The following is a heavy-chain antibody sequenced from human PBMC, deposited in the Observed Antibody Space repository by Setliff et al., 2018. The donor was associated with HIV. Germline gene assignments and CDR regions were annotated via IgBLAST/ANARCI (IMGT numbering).Heavy chain of an antibody. J-gene: IGHJ4*02. Sequence: ASVKVSCKASGYSFTGYYMHWVRQAHGQGLEWMGWMNPSTGGTRFAQKYQGRVNMTRDTFITTAYMELSSLRSDDTAVYYCARMGESPQHSSSWYYWGQGTLVTVSS. CDR3: ARMGESPQHSSSWYY. CDR2: MNPSTGGT. D-gene: IGHD6-13*01. V-gene: IGHV1-2*02. CDR1: GYSFTGYY.